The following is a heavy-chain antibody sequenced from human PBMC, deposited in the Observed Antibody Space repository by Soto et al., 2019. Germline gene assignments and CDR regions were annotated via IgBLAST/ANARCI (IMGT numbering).Heavy chain of an antibody. D-gene: IGHD3-16*02. Sequence: EVQLVESGGGLVQPGGSLRLSCAASGFDLNRYWMRWVRQAPGKALEWVANIKQDGSEQYYVDSVRGRFTISRDNLKNSLYLQMNSLRPEDTAVYYCVRAFTSGVYYDDGWETYLPRSYGLDVWGQGTTVTVSS. CDR2: IKQDGSEQ. CDR3: VRAFTSGVYYDDGWETYLPRSYGLDV. CDR1: GFDLNRYW. V-gene: IGHV3-7*04. J-gene: IGHJ6*02.